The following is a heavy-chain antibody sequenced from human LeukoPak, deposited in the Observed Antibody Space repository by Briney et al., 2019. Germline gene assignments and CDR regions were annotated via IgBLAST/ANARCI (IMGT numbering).Heavy chain of an antibody. D-gene: IGHD2/OR15-2a*01. Sequence: PGGSLRLSCAVSGFTFTSYAMSWVRQAPGKGLEWVSRINPDGSTTTYADSVKGRFTISRDNAENTVYLQMNSLRVEDMAFYYCAKDSVKYSTSPLMYHFDFWGQGTLVTVSS. CDR3: AKDSVKYSTSPLMYHFDF. CDR2: INPDGSTT. V-gene: IGHV3-74*01. J-gene: IGHJ4*02. CDR1: GFTFTSYA.